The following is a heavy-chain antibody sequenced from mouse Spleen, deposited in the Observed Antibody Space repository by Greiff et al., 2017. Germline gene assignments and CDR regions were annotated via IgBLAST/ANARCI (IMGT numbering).Heavy chain of an antibody. CDR1: GYTFTDYN. Sequence: VQLQQSGPELVKPGASVKIPCKASGYTFTDYNMDWVKQSHGKSLEWIGDINPNNGGTIYNQKFKGKATLTVDKSSSTAYMELRSLTSEDTAVYYCARSRDYRYDLSFDYWGQGTTLTVSS. D-gene: IGHD2-14*01. CDR2: INPNNGGT. CDR3: ARSRDYRYDLSFDY. J-gene: IGHJ2*01. V-gene: IGHV1-18*01.